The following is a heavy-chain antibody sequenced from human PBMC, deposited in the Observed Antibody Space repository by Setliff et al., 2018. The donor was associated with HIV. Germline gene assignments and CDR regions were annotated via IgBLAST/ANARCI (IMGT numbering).Heavy chain of an antibody. CDR2: IKQDGSDK. Sequence: GGSLRLSCAASGFSFGSNWMSWVRQAPGKGLEWVANIKQDGSDKYYVHSVKGRFIISRDNAKNSGYLQMNRLRAEDTAVYYCTTGLLHDGFDMWGPGTMVTVSS. V-gene: IGHV3-7*03. J-gene: IGHJ3*02. CDR3: TTGLLHDGFDM. CDR1: GFSFGSNW.